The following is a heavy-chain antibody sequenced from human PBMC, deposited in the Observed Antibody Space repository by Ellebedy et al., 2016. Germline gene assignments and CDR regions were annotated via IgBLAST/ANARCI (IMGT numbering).Heavy chain of an antibody. CDR2: IYRDGST. D-gene: IGHD2-15*01. Sequence: GESLKISXAASGFSVSSYFMNWVRQAPGKGLEWVSVIYRDGSTHYAGPVKGRVSISRDNSKNTVDLQFNSLRADDTAMYYCVRADDLYDAFDIWGQGTMLTVSS. CDR3: VRADDLYDAFDI. CDR1: GFSVSSYF. J-gene: IGHJ3*02. V-gene: IGHV3-53*01.